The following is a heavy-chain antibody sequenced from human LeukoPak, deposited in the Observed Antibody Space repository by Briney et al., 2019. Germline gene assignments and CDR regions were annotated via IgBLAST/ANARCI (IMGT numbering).Heavy chain of an antibody. D-gene: IGHD3-10*01. J-gene: IGHJ3*02. CDR3: ARKGLLWFGELLPTGDAFDI. CDR1: GGTFSSYA. Sequence: GASVKVSCKASGGTFSSYAISWVRQAPGQGLEWMGGIIPIFGTANYAQKFQGRVTITADKSTSTAYMELSSLRSEDTAVYYCARKGLLWFGELLPTGDAFDIWGQGTMVTVSS. CDR2: IIPIFGTA. V-gene: IGHV1-69*06.